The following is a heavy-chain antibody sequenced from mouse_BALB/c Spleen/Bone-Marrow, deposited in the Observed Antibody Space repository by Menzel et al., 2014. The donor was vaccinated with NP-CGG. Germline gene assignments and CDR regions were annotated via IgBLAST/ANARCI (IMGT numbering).Heavy chain of an antibody. CDR2: ISSGGSYT. CDR1: GFTFSSYA. CDR3: ARHDGYYAMDY. Sequence: EVKVVESGGGLVKPGGSLKLSCAASGFTFSSYAMSWVRQTPEKRLEWVATISSGGSYTYYPDSVKGRFTTSRDNAKNTLYLQMSSLRSEDTAMYYCARHDGYYAMDYWGRGTSVTVSS. V-gene: IGHV5-9-3*01. J-gene: IGHJ4*01. D-gene: IGHD2-3*01.